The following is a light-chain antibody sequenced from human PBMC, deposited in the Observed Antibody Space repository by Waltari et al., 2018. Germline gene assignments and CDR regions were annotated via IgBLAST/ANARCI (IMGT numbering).Light chain of an antibody. CDR2: DVS. V-gene: IGLV2-11*01. CDR1: SIDVGGYNY. CDR3: CSYAGSYTYVV. J-gene: IGLJ2*01. Sequence: QSALTQPRSVSGSPGPSVTISCTGTSIDVGGYNYVSWYQQHPGKAPKLMIYDVSKRPSGVPDRFSGSKSGNTASLTISGLQAEDEADYYCCSYAGSYTYVVFGGGTKLTVL.